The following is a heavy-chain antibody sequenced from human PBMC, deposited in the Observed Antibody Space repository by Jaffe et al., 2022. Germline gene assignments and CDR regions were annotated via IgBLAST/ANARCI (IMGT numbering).Heavy chain of an antibody. J-gene: IGHJ4*02. CDR1: GYTFTIYY. D-gene: IGHD6-13*01. CDR2: INPSGGGT. V-gene: IGHV1-46*01. Sequence: QVQLVQSGAEVKNPGASVKVSCKASGYTFTIYYMHWVRQAPGQGLEWMGIINPSGGGTSYAQKFQGRVTMTRDTSTSTVYMELSNLRSEDTAVYYCARAQTPYSSSSGFFDYWGQGTLVTVSS. CDR3: ARAQTPYSSSSGFFDY.